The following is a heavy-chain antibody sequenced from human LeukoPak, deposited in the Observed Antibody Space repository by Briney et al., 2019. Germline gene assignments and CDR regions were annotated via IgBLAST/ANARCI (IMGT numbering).Heavy chain of an antibody. D-gene: IGHD1-1*01. Sequence: ASVKVSCKASGYTFTSYYMHWVRQAPGQGLEWMGIINPSGGSTSYAQKFQGRVTMTRDTSTSTVYMELSSLKSEDTAVYYCARDSWDDVSFDYWGQGTLVTVSS. CDR2: INPSGGST. CDR1: GYTFTSYY. CDR3: ARDSWDDVSFDY. J-gene: IGHJ4*02. V-gene: IGHV1-46*01.